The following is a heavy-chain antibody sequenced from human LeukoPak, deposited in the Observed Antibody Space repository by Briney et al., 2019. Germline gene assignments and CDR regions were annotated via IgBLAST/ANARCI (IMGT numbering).Heavy chain of an antibody. CDR2: VIPIFGTA. CDR1: GGTFSSYA. D-gene: IGHD2-2*01. Sequence: GASVKVSCKASGGTFSSYAISWVRQAPGQGLAWMGGVIPIFGTANYAQKFQGRVTITADKSTSTAYMELSSLRSEDTAVYYCARNDIVVVPAALPLYYYYYYMDVWGKGTTVTVSS. V-gene: IGHV1-69*06. J-gene: IGHJ6*03. CDR3: ARNDIVVVPAALPLYYYYYYMDV.